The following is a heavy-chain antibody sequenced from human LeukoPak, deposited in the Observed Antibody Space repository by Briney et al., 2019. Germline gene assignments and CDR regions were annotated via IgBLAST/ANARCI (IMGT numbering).Heavy chain of an antibody. CDR1: GFTFSSYE. CDR3: ARLGYSSSWYHDY. V-gene: IGHV3-48*03. D-gene: IGHD6-13*01. CDR2: ISSSGSTI. Sequence: GGSLRLSCAASGFTFSSYEMNWVRQAPGKGLEWVSYISSSGSTIYYADSVKGRFTISKDNAKNSLYLQMNSLRAEDTAVYYCARLGYSSSWYHDYWGQGTLVTVSS. J-gene: IGHJ4*02.